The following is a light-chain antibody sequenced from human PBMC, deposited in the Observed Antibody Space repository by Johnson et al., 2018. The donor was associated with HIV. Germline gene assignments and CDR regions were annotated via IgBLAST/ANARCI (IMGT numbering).Light chain of an antibody. J-gene: IGLJ1*01. Sequence: QSMLTQPHSVSAAPGQKVTISCSGSSSNIGNNYVSWYQQLPGTGPKLLIYDNNKRPSGIPDRFSGSKSGTSATLGITGLQTGDEADYYCGTWDSSLNAYVFGAATKVAVL. CDR2: DNN. CDR1: SSNIGNNY. V-gene: IGLV1-51*01. CDR3: GTWDSSLNAYV.